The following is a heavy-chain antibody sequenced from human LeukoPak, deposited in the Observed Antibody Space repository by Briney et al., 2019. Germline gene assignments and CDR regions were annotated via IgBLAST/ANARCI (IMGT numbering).Heavy chain of an antibody. CDR1: GYTFTSYG. V-gene: IGHV1-2*02. J-gene: IGHJ4*02. Sequence: GASVKVSCKASGYTFTSYGISWVRQAPGQGLEWMGYINPTSGGTNYAQKFQGRVTMTSDTSISTAYMELTRLRSDDTAVYYCARWRITIFGETGDYDYWGQGTLVTVSS. D-gene: IGHD3-3*01. CDR3: ARWRITIFGETGDYDY. CDR2: INPTSGGT.